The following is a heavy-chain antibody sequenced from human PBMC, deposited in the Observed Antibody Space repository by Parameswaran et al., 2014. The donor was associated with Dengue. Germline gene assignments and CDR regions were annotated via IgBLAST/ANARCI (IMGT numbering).Heavy chain of an antibody. D-gene: IGHD3-22*01. Sequence: PGKGLEWIGSIYYSGSTYYNPSLKSRVTISVDTSKNQFSLKLSSVTAADTAVYYCARSGYYHDSSGYWPKYWGQGTLVTVSS. V-gene: IGHV4-39*01. CDR3: ARSGYYHDSSGYWPKY. CDR2: IYYSGST. J-gene: IGHJ4*02.